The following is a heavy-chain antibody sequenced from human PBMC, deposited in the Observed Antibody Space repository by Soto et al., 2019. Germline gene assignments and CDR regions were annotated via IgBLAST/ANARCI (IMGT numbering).Heavy chain of an antibody. CDR1: GFTFSSYG. J-gene: IGHJ4*02. D-gene: IGHD4-17*01. CDR3: AKAYPYGDYVSYFDY. Sequence: QVQLVESGGGVVQPGRSLRLSCAASGFTFSSYGMHWVRQAPGKGLEWVAVISYDGSNKYYADSVKGRFTISRDNSKDTLYLQMNSLRAEDTAVYYCAKAYPYGDYVSYFDYWGQGTLVTVSS. CDR2: ISYDGSNK. V-gene: IGHV3-30*18.